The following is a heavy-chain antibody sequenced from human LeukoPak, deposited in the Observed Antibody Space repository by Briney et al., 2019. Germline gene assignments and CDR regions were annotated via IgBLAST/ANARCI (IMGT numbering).Heavy chain of an antibody. CDR1: GFTFSNYW. D-gene: IGHD6-19*01. Sequence: GGSLRLSCVASGFTFSNYWMNWARQAPGKGLEWLANIKQDGSEQFYVDSVKGRFTISRDNGKNSLYLQIDSLTAEDTALYYCARSTGWTSDYWGQGVLVTVSS. J-gene: IGHJ4*02. CDR2: IKQDGSEQ. V-gene: IGHV3-7*05. CDR3: ARSTGWTSDY.